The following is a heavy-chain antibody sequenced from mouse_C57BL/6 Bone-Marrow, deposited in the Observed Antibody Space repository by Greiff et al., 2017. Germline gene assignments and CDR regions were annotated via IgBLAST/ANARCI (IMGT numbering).Heavy chain of an antibody. CDR1: GYTFTDHT. CDR3: ARRYYYGSSYCYWYFDV. Sequence: VQLQQSDAELVKPGASVKISCKVSGYTFTDHTIHWMKQRPEQGLEWIGYIYPRGGSIKYNETFKGKATLTADKSSSTAYMQLNSLTSEDSAVYFCARRYYYGSSYCYWYFDVWGTGTTVTVSS. D-gene: IGHD1-1*01. V-gene: IGHV1-78*01. J-gene: IGHJ1*03. CDR2: IYPRGGSI.